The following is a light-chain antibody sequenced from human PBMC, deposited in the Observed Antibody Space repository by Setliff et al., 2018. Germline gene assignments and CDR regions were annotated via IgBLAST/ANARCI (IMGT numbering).Light chain of an antibody. CDR3: CSFAGSPGV. J-gene: IGLJ1*01. V-gene: IGLV2-23*02. Sequence: QSALAQPASVSGSPGQSITTSCTGTISNVGSYNYVSWYQQHPGKAPRRLIYDVNKRPSGVSNRFSGSKSGNTASLTISGLRPEDEGDYYSCSFAGSPGVFGTGTKVTVL. CDR2: DVN. CDR1: ISNVGSYNY.